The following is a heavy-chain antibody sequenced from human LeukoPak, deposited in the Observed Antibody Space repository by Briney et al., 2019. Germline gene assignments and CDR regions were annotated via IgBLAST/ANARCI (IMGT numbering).Heavy chain of an antibody. CDR3: ARVPGIQLWPSNFDY. Sequence: ASVKVSCKASGYTFTVYYMHWVRQAPGQGLEWMGWINPNSGGTNYAQKFQGRVTMTRDTSISTAYMELSRLRSDDTAVYYCARVPGIQLWPSNFDYWGQGTLVTVSS. CDR2: INPNSGGT. CDR1: GYTFTVYY. J-gene: IGHJ4*02. D-gene: IGHD5-18*01. V-gene: IGHV1-2*02.